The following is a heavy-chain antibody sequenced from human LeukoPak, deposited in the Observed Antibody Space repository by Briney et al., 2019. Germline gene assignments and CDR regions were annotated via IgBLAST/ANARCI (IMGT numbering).Heavy chain of an antibody. CDR3: ARDARHRYCSSTTCYRGWLDP. V-gene: IGHV1-2*02. CDR2: INPNSGGT. D-gene: IGHD2-2*01. J-gene: IGHJ5*02. Sequence: ASVKVSCKASGYTFTGYYTHWVRQAPGQGLEWMGWINPNSGGTNYAQKFQGRVTMTRDTSISTAYMELSRLRSDDTAVYYCARDARHRYCSSTTCYRGWLDPWGQGTLVTVSS. CDR1: GYTFTGYY.